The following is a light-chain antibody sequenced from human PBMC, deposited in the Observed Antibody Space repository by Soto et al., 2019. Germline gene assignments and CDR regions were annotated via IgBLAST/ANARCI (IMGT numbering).Light chain of an antibody. CDR2: GAS. CDR1: QSVTSSY. CDR3: QQYGSSPPSI. V-gene: IGKV3-20*01. J-gene: IGKJ5*01. Sequence: EIVLTQSPGTLSLSPGESATLSYRASQSVTSSYLAWYQQKPGQAPRLLIHGASSRASGIPDRFRGSGSGTDFTLTISRLEPEDFAVYHCQQYGSSPPSIFGQGTRLEIK.